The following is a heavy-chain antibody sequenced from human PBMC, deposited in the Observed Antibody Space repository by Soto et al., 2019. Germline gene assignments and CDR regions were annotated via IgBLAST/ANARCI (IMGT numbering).Heavy chain of an antibody. Sequence: PSETLSLTCAVYGGSFSGYYWSWIRQPPGKGLEWIGEINHSGSTNYNPSLKSRVTISVDTSKNQFSLKLSSVTAADTAVYYCARFSHNSSSWYHPPNYWFDPWGQGTLVTVSS. D-gene: IGHD6-13*01. CDR2: INHSGST. J-gene: IGHJ5*02. V-gene: IGHV4-34*01. CDR1: GGSFSGYY. CDR3: ARFSHNSSSWYHPPNYWFDP.